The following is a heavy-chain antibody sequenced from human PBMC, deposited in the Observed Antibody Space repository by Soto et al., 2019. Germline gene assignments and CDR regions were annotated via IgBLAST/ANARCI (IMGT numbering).Heavy chain of an antibody. Sequence: SETLSLTCTVSGGSISSYYWSWIRQPAGKXLEWIGRIYTSGSTNYNPSLNSRVTMSVDTSKNQFSLRLSSVTAADTAVYYCARAPGPPYHYDRSPTKGWFDHWGQGTLVTVSS. CDR3: ARAPGPPYHYDRSPTKGWFDH. V-gene: IGHV4-4*07. CDR2: IYTSGST. CDR1: GGSISSYY. D-gene: IGHD3-22*01. J-gene: IGHJ5*02.